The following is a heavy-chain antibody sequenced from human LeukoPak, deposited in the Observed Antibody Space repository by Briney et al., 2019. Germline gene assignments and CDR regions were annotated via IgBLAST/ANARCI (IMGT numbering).Heavy chain of an antibody. CDR1: GGSISSSSYY. CDR3: ARVESYYDSSGYFKYNWFDP. J-gene: IGHJ5*02. Sequence: PSETLSLTCTVSGGSISSSSYYWGWIRQPPGKGLEWIGNIYYSGSTYYNPSLKSRVTISVDTSKNQFSLKLSSVTAADTAVYYCARVESYYDSSGYFKYNWFDPWGQGTLVTVSS. V-gene: IGHV4-39*07. CDR2: IYYSGST. D-gene: IGHD3-22*01.